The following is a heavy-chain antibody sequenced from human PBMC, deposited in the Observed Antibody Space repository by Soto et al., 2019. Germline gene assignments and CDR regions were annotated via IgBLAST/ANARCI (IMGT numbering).Heavy chain of an antibody. CDR3: ASSWGSSGWDYWYFDL. V-gene: IGHV1-69*01. CDR2: IIPIFGTA. Sequence: QVQLVQSGAEVKKPGSSVKVSCKASGGTCSSYAISWVRQAPGQGLEWMGGIIPIFGTANYAQKFQGRVTITADESTSTAYMELRSLRSEDTAVYYCASSWGSSGWDYWYFDLWGRGTLVTVCS. CDR1: GGTCSSYA. D-gene: IGHD6-19*01. J-gene: IGHJ2*01.